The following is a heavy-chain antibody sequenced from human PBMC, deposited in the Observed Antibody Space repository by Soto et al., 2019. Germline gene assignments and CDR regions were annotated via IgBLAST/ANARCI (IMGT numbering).Heavy chain of an antibody. V-gene: IGHV4-34*01. CDR2: INHSGST. Sequence: SETLSLTCAVYGGSFSGYYWSWIRQPPGKGLEWIGEINHSGSTNYNPSLKSRVTISVDTSKNQFSLKLSSVTAADTAVYYCARDEVFAVVVARDYYGMDVWGQGTTVTVSS. J-gene: IGHJ6*02. D-gene: IGHD2-15*01. CDR1: GGSFSGYY. CDR3: ARDEVFAVVVARDYYGMDV.